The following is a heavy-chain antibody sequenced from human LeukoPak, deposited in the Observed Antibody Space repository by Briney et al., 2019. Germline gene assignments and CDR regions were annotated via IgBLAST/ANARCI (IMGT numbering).Heavy chain of an antibody. D-gene: IGHD6-13*01. J-gene: IGHJ3*02. CDR2: IYPGDSDT. CDR1: GYSFTSFW. V-gene: IGHV5-51*01. Sequence: GESLKISCKGSGYSFTSFWIGWVRQMPGKGPGWMGIIYPGDSDTRYSPSFQGQVTISADKSISTAYLQWSSLKASDTAMYYCARLEQQLSHDAFDIWGQGTMVTVSS. CDR3: ARLEQQLSHDAFDI.